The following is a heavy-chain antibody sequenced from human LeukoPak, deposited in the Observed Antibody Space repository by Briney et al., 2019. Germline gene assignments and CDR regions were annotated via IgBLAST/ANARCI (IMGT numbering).Heavy chain of an antibody. J-gene: IGHJ4*02. CDR1: GFTFGDYA. V-gene: IGHV3-49*03. D-gene: IGHD4-17*01. Sequence: PGGSLRLSCTASGFTFGDYAMSWFRQAPGKGLEWVGFIRSKAYGGTTEYAASVKGRLTISRDDSKSIAYLQMNSLKTEDTAVYYCTRREAHDYGDYPFDYWGQGTLVTVSS. CDR3: TRREAHDYGDYPFDY. CDR2: IRSKAYGGTT.